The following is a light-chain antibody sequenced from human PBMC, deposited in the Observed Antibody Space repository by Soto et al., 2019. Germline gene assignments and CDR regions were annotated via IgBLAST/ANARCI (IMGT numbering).Light chain of an antibody. J-gene: IGLJ2*01. CDR2: VNSDGSH. Sequence: QSVLTQSPSASASLGASVKLTCTLSSGHSSYAIAWHQQQPEKGPRYLMRVNSDGSHNKGDGIPDRFSGFSSGAERYLTISSLQSEDEADYYCQTWATGTVVFGGGTQLTVL. CDR1: SGHSSYA. CDR3: QTWATGTVV. V-gene: IGLV4-69*01.